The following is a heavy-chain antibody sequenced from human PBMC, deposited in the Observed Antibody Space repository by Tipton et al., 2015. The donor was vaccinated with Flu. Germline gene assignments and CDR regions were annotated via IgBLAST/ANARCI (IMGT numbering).Heavy chain of an antibody. Sequence: SLRLSCAASGFTLSGSLMHWVCQSPETGLQWVDDIKCDGTEKYYVASVEGRLTISTDNAKNSLYLQVNSLRPEDTAVYYCAKGGTNYSDYWGQGTLVTVSS. CDR1: GFTLSGSL. V-gene: IGHV3-52*01. CDR2: IKCDGTEK. J-gene: IGHJ4*02. CDR3: AKGGTNYSDY.